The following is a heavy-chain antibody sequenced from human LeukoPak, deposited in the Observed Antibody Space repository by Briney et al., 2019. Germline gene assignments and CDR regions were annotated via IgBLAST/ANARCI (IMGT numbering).Heavy chain of an antibody. CDR2: INAGNGNT. D-gene: IGHD6-13*01. J-gene: IGHJ4*02. CDR1: GYTFTSYA. V-gene: IGHV1-3*01. Sequence: ASVKVSCKASGYTFTSYAMHWVRQAPGQRLEWMGWINAGNGNTKYSQKFQGRVTITRDTSASTAYMELSSLRFEDTAVYYCARWIAAAGFILDYWGQGTLVTVSS. CDR3: ARWIAAAGFILDY.